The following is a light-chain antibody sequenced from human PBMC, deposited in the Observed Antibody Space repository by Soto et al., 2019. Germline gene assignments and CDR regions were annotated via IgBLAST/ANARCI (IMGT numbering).Light chain of an antibody. J-gene: IGLJ1*01. CDR1: SSNIGSNY. V-gene: IGLV1-47*01. CDR3: AAWDDSLSGYV. CDR2: RNY. Sequence: QSVLTQPPSASGTPGQRVTISCSGSSSNIGSNYVYWYQQLPGTAPKLLIYRNYHRPSGVPDRFSGSKSGTSASLAISGLRSEDEADYYCAAWDDSLSGYVFGTGTKLTVL.